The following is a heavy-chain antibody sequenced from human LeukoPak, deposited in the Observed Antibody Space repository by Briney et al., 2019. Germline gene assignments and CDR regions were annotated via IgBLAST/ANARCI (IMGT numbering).Heavy chain of an antibody. CDR3: AKDSKPFWSGYSNWFDP. CDR2: IKQDGSEK. J-gene: IGHJ5*02. D-gene: IGHD3-3*01. Sequence: GGSLRLSCAASGFTFSSYWMSWVRQAPGKGLEWVANIKQDGSEKYYVDSVKGRFTISRDNAKNSLYLQMNSLRAEDMALYYCAKDSKPFWSGYSNWFDPWGQGTLVTVSS. CDR1: GFTFSSYW. V-gene: IGHV3-7*03.